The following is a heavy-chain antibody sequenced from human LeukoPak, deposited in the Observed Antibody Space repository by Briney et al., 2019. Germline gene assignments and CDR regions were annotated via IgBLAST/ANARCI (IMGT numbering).Heavy chain of an antibody. J-gene: IGHJ4*02. CDR1: GFTFSGSW. Sequence: GGSLRLSCAASGFTFSGSWMSWVRQAPGKGLEWVANIKQDGSDKYYVDSVKGRFTISRDNAKNSLYLQMNSLRAEDTAVYYCARDLAVAGLFDYWGQGTLVTVSS. V-gene: IGHV3-7*01. CDR2: IKQDGSDK. D-gene: IGHD6-19*01. CDR3: ARDLAVAGLFDY.